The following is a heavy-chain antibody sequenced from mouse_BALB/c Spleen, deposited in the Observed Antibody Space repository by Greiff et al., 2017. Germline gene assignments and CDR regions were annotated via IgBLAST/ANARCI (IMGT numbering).Heavy chain of an antibody. D-gene: IGHD1-1*01. CDR1: GYTFTSYW. J-gene: IGHJ3*01. CDR3: ARNYYGSRSWFAY. V-gene: IGHV1-7*01. Sequence: QVQLQQSGAELAKPGASVKMSCKASGYTFTSYWMHWVKQRPGQGLEWIGYINPSTGYTEYNQKFKDKATLTADKSSSTAYMQLSSLTSEDSAVYYCARNYYGSRSWFAYWGQGTLVTVSA. CDR2: INPSTGYT.